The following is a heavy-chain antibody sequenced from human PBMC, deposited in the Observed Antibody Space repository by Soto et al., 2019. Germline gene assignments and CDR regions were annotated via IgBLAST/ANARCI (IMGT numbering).Heavy chain of an antibody. D-gene: IGHD3-10*01. J-gene: IGHJ4*02. Sequence: PGGSLRLSCAASGFTFSSHAMSWIRQAPGKGLEWVSAISGSSDFIYYADSVKGRFTISRDNSKNTLYLQVDSLRAEDTAVYYCAKYVHSGSYEWGQGTLVTVSS. CDR2: ISGSSDFI. V-gene: IGHV3-23*01. CDR3: AKYVHSGSYE. CDR1: GFTFSSHA.